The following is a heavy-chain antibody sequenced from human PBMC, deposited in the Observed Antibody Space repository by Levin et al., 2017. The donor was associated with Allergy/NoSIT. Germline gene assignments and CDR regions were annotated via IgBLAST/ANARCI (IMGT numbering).Heavy chain of an antibody. J-gene: IGHJ4*02. CDR1: GFTFSSYW. CDR3: ARTMKWNYADY. V-gene: IGHV3-7*03. D-gene: IGHD2-8*01. Sequence: GESLKISCAASGFTFSSYWMSWVRQAPGKGLEWVANIKQDGSEKYYVDSVKGRFTISRDNAKNSLYLQMNSLRAEDTAVYYCARTMKWNYADYWGQGTLVTVSS. CDR2: IKQDGSEK.